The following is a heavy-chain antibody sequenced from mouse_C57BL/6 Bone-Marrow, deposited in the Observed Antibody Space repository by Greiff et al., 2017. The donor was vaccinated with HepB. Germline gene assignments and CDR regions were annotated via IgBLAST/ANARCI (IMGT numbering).Heavy chain of an antibody. J-gene: IGHJ2*01. CDR3: ARKKVNWDYFDY. Sequence: VQLQESGAELVRPGASVKLSCKASGYTFTDYYINWVKQRPGQGLEWIARIYPGSGNTYYNEKFKGKATLTAEKSSSTAYMQLSSLTSEDSAVYFCARKKVNWDYFDYWGQGTTLTVSS. D-gene: IGHD4-1*01. CDR1: GYTFTDYY. V-gene: IGHV1-76*01. CDR2: IYPGSGNT.